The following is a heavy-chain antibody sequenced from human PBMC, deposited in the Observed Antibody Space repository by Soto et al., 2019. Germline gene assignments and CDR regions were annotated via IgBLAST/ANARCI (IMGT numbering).Heavy chain of an antibody. J-gene: IGHJ5*02. Sequence: SETLSLTCAVSGGSISSSNWWSWVRQPPGKGLEWIGEIYHSGSTNYNPSLKSRVTISVDKSRNQFSLKLSSVTAADTAVCYCARALYSSGWYSWFDPWGQGTLVTVSS. CDR1: GGSISSSNW. D-gene: IGHD6-19*01. CDR3: ARALYSSGWYSWFDP. CDR2: IYHSGST. V-gene: IGHV4-4*02.